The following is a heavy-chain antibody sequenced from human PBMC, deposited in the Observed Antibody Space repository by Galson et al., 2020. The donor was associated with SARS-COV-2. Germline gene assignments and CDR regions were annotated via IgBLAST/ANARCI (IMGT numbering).Heavy chain of an antibody. CDR1: GGSISSSSYY. D-gene: IGHD5-18*01. V-gene: IGHV4-39*01. CDR3: ARVGYGMTVFDY. J-gene: IGHJ4*02. Sequence: SETLSLTCTVSGGSISSSSYYWGWIRQPPGQGLEWIGNIYYSGSTYYSPSLKSRVTISVDTSKNQFSLKLSFVTAADTAVYYCARVGYGMTVFDYWGQGTLVTVSS. CDR2: IYYSGST.